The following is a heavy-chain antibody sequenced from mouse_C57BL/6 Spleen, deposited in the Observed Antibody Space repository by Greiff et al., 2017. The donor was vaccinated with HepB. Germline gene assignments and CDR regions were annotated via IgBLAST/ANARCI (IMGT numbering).Heavy chain of an antibody. CDR3: TTSGYDYDRFAY. CDR2: IDPENGDT. Sequence: VQLKQSGAELVRPGASVKLSCTASGFNIKDDYMHWVKQRPEKGLEWIGWIDPENGDTEYASKFQGKATITAGTSSNTAYLQLSSLTSEDTAVYYCTTSGYDYDRFAYWGQGTLVTVSA. J-gene: IGHJ3*01. D-gene: IGHD2-4*01. CDR1: GFNIKDDY. V-gene: IGHV14-4*01.